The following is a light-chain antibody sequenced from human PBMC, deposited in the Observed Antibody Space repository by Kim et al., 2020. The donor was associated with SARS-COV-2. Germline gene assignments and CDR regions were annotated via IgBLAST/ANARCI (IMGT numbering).Light chain of an antibody. CDR1: QTSINY. CDR2: SAF. V-gene: IGKV1-39*01. Sequence: ASVGDRVTISCRASQTSINYVNWYQQKPGTAPNLLIYSAFKLQSGVSSRFSGSGSGTDFTLTINDLQPDDFATYYCQQTYTTPWTFCQGTKVDIK. J-gene: IGKJ1*01. CDR3: QQTYTTPWT.